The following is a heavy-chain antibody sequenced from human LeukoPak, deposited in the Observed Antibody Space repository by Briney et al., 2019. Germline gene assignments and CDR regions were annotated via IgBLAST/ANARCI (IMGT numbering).Heavy chain of an antibody. V-gene: IGHV1-69*05. Sequence: SVKVFCKASGGTFSGYSIAWVRQAPGQGLEWMGGIIPNFRTSNYAQKFQGRVTFSTDESAGTGYLELSGLRSEDTAVYYCARPKDSNWETLHHWGQGTLVTVSS. J-gene: IGHJ1*01. CDR3: ARPKDSNWETLHH. D-gene: IGHD4-11*01. CDR1: GGTFSGYS. CDR2: IIPNFRTS.